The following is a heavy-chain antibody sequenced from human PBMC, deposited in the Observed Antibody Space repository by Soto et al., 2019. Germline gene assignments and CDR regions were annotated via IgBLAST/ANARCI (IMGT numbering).Heavy chain of an antibody. J-gene: IGHJ1*01. CDR2: INRSGST. Sequence: LRPLSLTCAVFGGNCGGYWWSWILKHTGKGLEWIGEINRSGSTTYTPSLKSRVTISVDTSQNQFSLKLSSVTAADSALYYCASRSGWLFFQHWGQGNPV. CDR1: GGNCGGYW. V-gene: IGHV4-34*01. D-gene: IGHD6-19*01. CDR3: ASRSGWLFFQH.